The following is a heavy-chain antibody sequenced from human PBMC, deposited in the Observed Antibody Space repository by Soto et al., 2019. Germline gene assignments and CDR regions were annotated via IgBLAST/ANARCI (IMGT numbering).Heavy chain of an antibody. J-gene: IGHJ4*02. CDR2: IYYSGST. CDR1: GGSISSGGYY. D-gene: IGHD5-18*01. V-gene: IGHV4-31*03. Sequence: PSETLSLTCTLSGGSISSGGYYWRWIRQHPGKGLEWIGYIYYSGSTYYNPSLKSRVTISVDTSKNQFSLKLSSVTAADTAVYYCARARFEYSYGYYFDYWGQGTLVTVSS. CDR3: ARARFEYSYGYYFDY.